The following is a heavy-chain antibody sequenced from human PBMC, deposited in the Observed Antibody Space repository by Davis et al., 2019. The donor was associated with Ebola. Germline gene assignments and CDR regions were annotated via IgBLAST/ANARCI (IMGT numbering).Heavy chain of an antibody. CDR1: GFTLSSYV. V-gene: IGHV3-11*01. CDR2: ISSSGRTT. Sequence: PGGSLRLSCAASGFTLSSYVMSWIRQAPGKGLEWVSYISSSGRTTYYADSVKGRFTISRDNAKNSLYLQMNSLRAEDTAVYYCARDSKPTYYYDSSGYFKGSFDPWGQGTLVTVSS. J-gene: IGHJ5*02. D-gene: IGHD3-22*01. CDR3: ARDSKPTYYYDSSGYFKGSFDP.